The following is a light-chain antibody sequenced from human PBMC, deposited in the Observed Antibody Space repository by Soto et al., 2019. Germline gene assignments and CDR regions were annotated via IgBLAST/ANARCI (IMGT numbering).Light chain of an antibody. Sequence: EIVLSLSPATLSVSPGERATLSCRASQNVANYLDWYQQNPGQAPRLLIYGASTRATGIPARFSGSGSGTEFTLTISSLQSEDFAVYFCQHSINWPRPFGQGTKVDIK. J-gene: IGKJ1*01. V-gene: IGKV3-15*01. CDR1: QNVANY. CDR3: QHSINWPRP. CDR2: GAS.